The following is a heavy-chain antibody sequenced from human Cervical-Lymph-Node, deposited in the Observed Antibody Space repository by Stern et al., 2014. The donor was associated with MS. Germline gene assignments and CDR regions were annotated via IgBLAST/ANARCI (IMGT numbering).Heavy chain of an antibody. V-gene: IGHV3-11*01. CDR1: GVSFSPYY. CDR3: ARGGRGTSYFWQY. Sequence: VQLVESGGGLVKPGGSLRLSCAASGVSFSPYYMTWIRQAPGKGPDWVAHISSSGSTMQYGDSVKGRFTITRDNAKNLMYLLMDSLRADDTAVYYCARGGRGTSYFWQYWGQGTLVTVSS. D-gene: IGHD1-26*01. J-gene: IGHJ4*02. CDR2: ISSSGSTM.